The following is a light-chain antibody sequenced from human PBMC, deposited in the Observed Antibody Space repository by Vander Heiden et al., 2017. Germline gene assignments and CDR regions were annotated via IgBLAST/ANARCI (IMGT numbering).Light chain of an antibody. CDR2: EVT. CDR3: CSYAGTSTYMV. CDR1: RNDIGRFTL. Sequence: FALTQPAPVSGSPGQTITIPCTATRNDIGRFTLVSWYGQSPGKPPQLIISEVTERPSGVSSRFSGSKSGYTASLTISGLQPEDEADYYCCSYAGTSTYMVFGGGTKLTVL. V-gene: IGLV2-23*02. J-gene: IGLJ2*01.